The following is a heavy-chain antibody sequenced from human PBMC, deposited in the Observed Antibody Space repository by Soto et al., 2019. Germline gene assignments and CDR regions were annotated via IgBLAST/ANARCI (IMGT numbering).Heavy chain of an antibody. V-gene: IGHV4-30-4*01. CDR1: GGSISSGDYY. CDR2: IYYSGST. Sequence: KPSETLSLTCTVSGGSISSGDYYWSWIRQPPGKGLEWIGYIYYSGSTYYNPSLKSRVTISVDTSKNQFSLKLSSVTAADTAVYYCARESVFPTSPYSSGYPYYFDYWGQGTLVTVSS. CDR3: ARESVFPTSPYSSGYPYYFDY. J-gene: IGHJ4*02. D-gene: IGHD3-22*01.